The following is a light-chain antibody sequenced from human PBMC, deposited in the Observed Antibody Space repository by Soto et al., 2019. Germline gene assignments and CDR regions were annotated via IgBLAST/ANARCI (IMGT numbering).Light chain of an antibody. J-gene: IGKJ5*01. V-gene: IGKV1-12*01. CDR1: QGISSW. CDR2: AAS. CDR3: QKLDTYPLT. Sequence: DIQMTQSPSSVSASVGDRVTITCRASQGISSWLAWYQQKQGKAPKILIYAASSLPSGVPSRFRGSGSGTEFTLTISRLQPEDFESYYCQKLDTYPLTFGQGTRLEIK.